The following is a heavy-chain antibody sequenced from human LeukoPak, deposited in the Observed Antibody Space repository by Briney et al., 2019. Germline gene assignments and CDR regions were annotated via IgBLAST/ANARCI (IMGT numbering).Heavy chain of an antibody. CDR1: GYTFTSYG. CDR2: ISAYNGNT. V-gene: IGHV1-18*01. J-gene: IGHJ4*02. Sequence: AASVKVSCKASGYTFTSYGISWVRQAPGQGLEWMGWISAYNGNTNYAQKLQGRVTMTTDTSTSTAYMELRSLRSDDTAVYYCARARNTVTTGAFDYWGQGTLVTVSS. D-gene: IGHD4-17*01. CDR3: ARARNTVTTGAFDY.